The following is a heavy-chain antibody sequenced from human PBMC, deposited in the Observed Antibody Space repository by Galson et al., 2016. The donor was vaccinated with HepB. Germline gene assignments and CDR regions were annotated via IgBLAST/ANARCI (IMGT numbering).Heavy chain of an antibody. D-gene: IGHD1-1*01. Sequence: SLRLSCAASGFTFSTYSMNWVRQAPGKGLEWVSYISDSGSTTYYVDSVKGRFTISRDNAKNSLYLQMNSLRDEDTAVYYCAGGNGRPGERGDYWGQGTLVTVSS. V-gene: IGHV3-48*02. J-gene: IGHJ4*02. CDR1: GFTFSTYS. CDR2: ISDSGSTT. CDR3: AGGNGRPGERGDY.